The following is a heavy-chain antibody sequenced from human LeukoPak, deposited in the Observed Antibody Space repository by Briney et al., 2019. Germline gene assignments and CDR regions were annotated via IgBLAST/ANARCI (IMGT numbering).Heavy chain of an antibody. Sequence: PSETLSLTCSVSGGSISSTNYYGAWVRQPPGKGLEWIGSINYSGTTYYTSPLRSRLSMSLDTSKHQFSLNLSSVTAADTAVFYCVRLDCSTGTSYFDYWGQGTLVTVSS. CDR1: GGSISSTNYY. D-gene: IGHD2-15*01. J-gene: IGHJ4*02. V-gene: IGHV4-39*01. CDR3: VRLDCSTGTSYFDY. CDR2: INYSGTT.